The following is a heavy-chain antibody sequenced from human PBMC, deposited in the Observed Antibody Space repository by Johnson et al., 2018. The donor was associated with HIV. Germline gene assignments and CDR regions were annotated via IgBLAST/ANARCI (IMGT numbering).Heavy chain of an antibody. J-gene: IGHJ3*01. V-gene: IGHV3-NL1*01. CDR2: IYSGGGT. Sequence: QVQLVESGGGVVQPGRSLRLSCAASGFTFSSYAMHWVRQAPGKGPEWVSVIYSGGGTYYADSVKGRFTVSRDNSKNTLYLQMGSLRTEDMAIYFCARGGRWLQLGAFDVWGQGTMVTVSS. CDR3: ARGGRWLQLGAFDV. D-gene: IGHD5-24*01. CDR1: GFTFSSYA.